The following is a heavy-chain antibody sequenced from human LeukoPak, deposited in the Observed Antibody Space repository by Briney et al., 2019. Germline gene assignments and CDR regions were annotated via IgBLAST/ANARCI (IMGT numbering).Heavy chain of an antibody. D-gene: IGHD2-15*01. CDR1: GYSFTSYW. CDR2: IYPGDSDT. CDR3: ARLVGGPDYYYFYYMDV. V-gene: IGHV5-51*01. J-gene: IGHJ6*03. Sequence: GESLKIFCKGSGYSFTSYWIGWVRQMPGKGLEWMGIIYPGDSDTRCSPSFQGQVTISADKSISTAYLQWGSLKASDTAMYYCARLVGGPDYYYFYYMDVWGKGTTVTISS.